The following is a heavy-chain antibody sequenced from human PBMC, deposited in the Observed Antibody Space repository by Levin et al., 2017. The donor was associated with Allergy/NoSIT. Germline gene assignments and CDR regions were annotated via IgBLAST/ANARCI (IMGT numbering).Heavy chain of an antibody. V-gene: IGHV2-70*01. J-gene: IGHJ4*02. Sequence: QTLSLTCTFSGFSLSTSGMCVSWIRQPPGKAPEWLALIDWDGDYYYRTSLRTRLTISRDTSKNQVVLRMTNLDPVDTATYYCARSYYTGRMFQYYFDFWGQGTLVTVSS. CDR2: IDWDGDY. CDR1: GFSLSTSGMC. D-gene: IGHD4-23*01. CDR3: ARSYYTGRMFQYYFDF.